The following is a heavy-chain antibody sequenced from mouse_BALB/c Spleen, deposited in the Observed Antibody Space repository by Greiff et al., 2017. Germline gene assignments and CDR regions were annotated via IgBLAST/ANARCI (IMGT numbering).Heavy chain of an antibody. Sequence: QVQLKQPGAELVRPGASVKLSCKASGYTFTSYWINWVKQRPGQGLEWIGNIYPSDSYTNYNQKFKDKATLTVDKSSSTDYMQLSSPTSEDSAVYYCTRGEMIYAMDYWGQGTSVTVSS. D-gene: IGHD2-4*01. CDR3: TRGEMIYAMDY. J-gene: IGHJ4*01. CDR2: IYPSDSYT. V-gene: IGHV1-69*02. CDR1: GYTFTSYW.